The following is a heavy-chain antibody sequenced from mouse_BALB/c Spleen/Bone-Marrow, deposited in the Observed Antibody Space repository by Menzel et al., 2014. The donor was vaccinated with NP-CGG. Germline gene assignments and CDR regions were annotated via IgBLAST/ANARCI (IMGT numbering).Heavy chain of an antibody. CDR1: GFSLSRYS. J-gene: IGHJ4*01. CDR2: IWGGGST. D-gene: IGHD2-10*02. V-gene: IGHV2-6-4*01. CDR3: ATYGNYVGYAMDY. Sequence: QVQLQQSGPGLVAPSQSLSITCTVSGFSLSRYSVHWVRQPPGKGLEWLGVIWGGGSTDYNSALKSRLSISKDNSKSQVFLKMNSLQTDDTAMYYCATYGNYVGYAMDYWGQGTSVTVSS.